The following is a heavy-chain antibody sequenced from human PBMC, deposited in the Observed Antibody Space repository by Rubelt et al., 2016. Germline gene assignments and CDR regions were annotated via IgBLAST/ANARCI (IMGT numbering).Heavy chain of an antibody. CDR1: GGSISSSSYY. CDR2: IYYSGST. V-gene: IGHV4-39*01. CDR3: ARGKEGLGVTMMDY. Sequence: QLQLQESGPGLVKPSETLSLTCTVSGGSISSSSYYWGWIRQPPGQGLEWIGSIYYSGSTYYNPSLKSRVTISVDTSKSQFSLKLSSGTAADTAVYYCARGKEGLGVTMMDYWGQGTLVTVSS. J-gene: IGHJ4*02. D-gene: IGHD3-22*01.